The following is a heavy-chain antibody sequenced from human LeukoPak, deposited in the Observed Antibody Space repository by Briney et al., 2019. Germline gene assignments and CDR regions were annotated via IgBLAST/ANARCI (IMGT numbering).Heavy chain of an antibody. CDR1: GGTFSSYA. J-gene: IGHJ4*02. V-gene: IGHV1-69*13. CDR2: IIPIFGTA. D-gene: IGHD4-17*01. Sequence: SVKVSCKASGGTFSSYAISWVRQAPGQGLEWMGGIIPIFGTANYAQKFQGRATITADESTSTAYMELSSLRSEDTAVYYCARDPDYGDYVGIRSTSDYWGQGTLVTVSS. CDR3: ARDPDYGDYVGIRSTSDY.